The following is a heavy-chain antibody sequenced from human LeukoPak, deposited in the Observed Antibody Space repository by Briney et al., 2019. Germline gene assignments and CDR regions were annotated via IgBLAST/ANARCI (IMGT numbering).Heavy chain of an antibody. CDR3: ARDRIYGDYSRGDY. D-gene: IGHD4-17*01. J-gene: IGHJ4*02. CDR1: GGTFSSYA. Sequence: ASVKVSCKASGGTFSSYAISWVRQAPGQGLEWMGGIIPIFGTANYAQKLQGRVTMTTDTSTSTAYMELRSLRSDDTAVYYCARDRIYGDYSRGDYWGQGTLVTVSS. CDR2: IIPIFGTA. V-gene: IGHV1-69*05.